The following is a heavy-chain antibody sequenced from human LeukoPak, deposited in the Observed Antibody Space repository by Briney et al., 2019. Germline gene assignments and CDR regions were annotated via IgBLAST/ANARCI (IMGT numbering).Heavy chain of an antibody. CDR1: GFTFSSYA. J-gene: IGHJ4*02. V-gene: IGHV3-64D*06. CDR3: VPRIPYSSSWSTFDY. CDR2: ISSNGGST. D-gene: IGHD6-13*01. Sequence: GGSLRLSCSASGFTFSSYAMHWVRQAPGKGLEYVSAISSNGGSTYYADSVKGRFTISRDNSKNTLYLQMSSLWAEDTAVYYCVPRIPYSSSWSTFDYWGQGTLVTVSS.